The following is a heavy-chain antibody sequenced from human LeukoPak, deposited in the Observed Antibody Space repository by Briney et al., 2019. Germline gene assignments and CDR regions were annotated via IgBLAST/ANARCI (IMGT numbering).Heavy chain of an antibody. D-gene: IGHD3-22*01. CDR1: GGSISSLHY. CDR2: ICHSGST. J-gene: IGHJ3*02. V-gene: IGHV4-4*02. CDR3: ASQPYYYYDSSTDAFDI. Sequence: PSETLSLTCAVSGGSISSLHYWTWVRQPPGKGLEWIGEICHSGSTNYNPSLKSRVTLSVDKSKNQFSLKLSSVTAADTAVYYCASQPYYYYDSSTDAFDIWGQGTMVTVSS.